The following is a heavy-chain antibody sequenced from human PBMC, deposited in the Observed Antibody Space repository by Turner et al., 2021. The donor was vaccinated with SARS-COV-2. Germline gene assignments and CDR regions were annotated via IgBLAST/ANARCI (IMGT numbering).Heavy chain of an antibody. Sequence: EVQLVESGGGLVKPGGSLSLSCAASGFTCSNAWMSWVRQAPGKGLEWVGRINRKTDGGTADYAAPVKGRFTISRDDSKNTLYLQMNSLKTEDTAVYYCTTGKTYYYVSSAYYYSVDYWGQGTLVTVSS. CDR2: INRKTDGGTA. V-gene: IGHV3-15*01. CDR1: GFTCSNAW. CDR3: TTGKTYYYVSSAYYYSVDY. J-gene: IGHJ4*02. D-gene: IGHD3-22*01.